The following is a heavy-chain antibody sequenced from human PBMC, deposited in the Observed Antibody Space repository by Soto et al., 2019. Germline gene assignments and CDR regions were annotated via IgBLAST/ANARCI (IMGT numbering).Heavy chain of an antibody. Sequence: QVQLQESGPGLVKPSQTLSLTCTVSGGSISSGDYYWSWIRHHPGKGLEWIGYIYSSGSTYFNPSLRCRVTIAADSSSNRFSLRLSSVTAADTAVYYCVRDYDYDTSRNDAFDIWGQGTMVTVSS. CDR1: GGSISSGDYY. CDR2: IYSSGST. J-gene: IGHJ3*02. V-gene: IGHV4-31*03. CDR3: VRDYDYDTSRNDAFDI. D-gene: IGHD3-22*01.